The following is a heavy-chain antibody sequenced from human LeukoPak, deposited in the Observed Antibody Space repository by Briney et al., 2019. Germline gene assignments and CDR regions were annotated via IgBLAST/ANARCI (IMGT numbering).Heavy chain of an antibody. CDR2: ISGDGVSS. D-gene: IGHD5-24*01. J-gene: IGHJ4*02. CDR1: GSMFDDYA. Sequence: GAALQISSSASGSMFDDYAMHWGRPGPGRGLEWVSLISGDGVSSFYADSVRGRFTISRDNNNNSLSLQMYSLTTEDTAFYYCAREQFSHTSNYFDHWGQGILVTVSS. CDR3: AREQFSHTSNYFDH. V-gene: IGHV3-43*02.